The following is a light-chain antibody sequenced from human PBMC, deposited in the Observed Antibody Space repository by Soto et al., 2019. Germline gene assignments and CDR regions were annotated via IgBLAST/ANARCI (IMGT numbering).Light chain of an antibody. CDR1: QSINSY. CDR2: AAS. CDR3: QQSHSTPAT. V-gene: IGKV1-39*01. J-gene: IGKJ3*01. Sequence: DIQMTQSPSSLPASIGDRVTITCRASQSINSYLNWYQQKPGKAPTLLIYAASNLRSGVRSRFSGGGSGTDFTLTISSLQPEDFATYYCQQSHSTPATFGPGTKVDIK.